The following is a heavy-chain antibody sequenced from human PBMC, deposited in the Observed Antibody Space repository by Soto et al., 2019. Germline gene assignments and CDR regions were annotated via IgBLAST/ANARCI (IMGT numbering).Heavy chain of an antibody. CDR2: IYSSGST. CDR3: ARDGGFYYGMDV. V-gene: IGHV4-59*01. J-gene: IGHJ6*02. D-gene: IGHD3-3*01. Sequence: PSETLSLTCTVSGGSISNYYWNWIRQSPGKGLEWIGYIYSSGSTHYNPSLQNRVTISIDTSKNQFSLKLSSVTAADTAVYYCARDGGFYYGMDVWGQGTTVTVSS. CDR1: GGSISNYY.